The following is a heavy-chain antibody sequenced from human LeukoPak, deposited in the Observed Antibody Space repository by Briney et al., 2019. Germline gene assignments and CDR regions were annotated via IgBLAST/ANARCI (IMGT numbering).Heavy chain of an antibody. CDR3: ARDVGGYALDY. D-gene: IGHD5-12*01. Sequence: GSSLRLSCVASGFTFTSYTMHWVRQAPGKGLEWVAVMSYDGSHKFHADSVKGRFTISRDNSKNTVYLQVNSLRDEDTAIYYCARDVGGYALDYWGQGTLVTVSS. V-gene: IGHV3-30*04. J-gene: IGHJ4*02. CDR1: GFTFTSYT. CDR2: MSYDGSHK.